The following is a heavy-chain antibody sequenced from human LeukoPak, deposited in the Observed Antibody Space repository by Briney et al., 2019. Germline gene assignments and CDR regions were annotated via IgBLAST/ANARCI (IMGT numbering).Heavy chain of an antibody. V-gene: IGHV1-2*06. Sequence: ASVKVSCKASGYTFTGYYMHWVRQAPGQGLEWMGRINPNSGGTNYAQKFQGRVTMTRDTSISTAYMELSRLRSDDTAMYYCARAYDYGDPGRSSDYFDYWGQGTLVTVSS. D-gene: IGHD4-17*01. J-gene: IGHJ4*02. CDR2: INPNSGGT. CDR3: ARAYDYGDPGRSSDYFDY. CDR1: GYTFTGYY.